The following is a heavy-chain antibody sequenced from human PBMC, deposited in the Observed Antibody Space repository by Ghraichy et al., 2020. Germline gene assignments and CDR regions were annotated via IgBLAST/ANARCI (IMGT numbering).Heavy chain of an antibody. CDR1: GGSISSSHYY. D-gene: IGHD3-10*01. V-gene: IGHV4-39*01. CDR2: MYSNGNT. J-gene: IGHJ4*02. CDR3: ARVMIYASGIDS. Sequence: SQTLSLTCTVSGGSISSSHYYYAWIRQPPGKGLEWIASMYSNGNTYYNPSLKSRVAISVATAKNQFLLTLSSMTAADTAVYYCARVMIYASGIDSWGQGTLVTVSS.